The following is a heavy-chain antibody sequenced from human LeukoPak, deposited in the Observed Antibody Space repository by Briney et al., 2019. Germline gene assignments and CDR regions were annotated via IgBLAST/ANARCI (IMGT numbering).Heavy chain of an antibody. J-gene: IGHJ6*02. D-gene: IGHD1-26*01. CDR2: IYYSGST. CDR1: GGSISSSSYY. CDR3: ARGGGSYYLGGYYYYGMDV. V-gene: IGHV4-39*01. Sequence: SETLSLTCTVSGGSISSSSYYWGWIRQPPGKGLEWIGSIYYSGSTYYNPSLKSRVTISVDTSKNQFSLKLSSVTAADTAVYYCARGGGSYYLGGYYYYGMDVWGQGTTVTVSS.